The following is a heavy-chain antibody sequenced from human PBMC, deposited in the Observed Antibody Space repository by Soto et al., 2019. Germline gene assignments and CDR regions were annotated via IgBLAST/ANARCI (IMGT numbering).Heavy chain of an antibody. D-gene: IGHD6-13*01. J-gene: IGHJ3*02. CDR2: ISYDGSNK. CDR3: ARGGALAPEYSRRWYFADAFDI. CDR1: GFTFSSYG. Sequence: GGSLRLSCAASGFTFSSYGMHWVRQAPGKGLEWVAVISYDGSNKYYADSVKGRFTISRDNSKNTLYLQMNSLRAEDTAVYYCARGGALAPEYSRRWYFADAFDIRGQGTMVTVSS. V-gene: IGHV3-30*03.